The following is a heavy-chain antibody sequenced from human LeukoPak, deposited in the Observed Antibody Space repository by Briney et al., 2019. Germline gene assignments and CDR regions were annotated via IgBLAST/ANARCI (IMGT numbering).Heavy chain of an antibody. J-gene: IGHJ3*02. CDR3: AKDPDPLRI. Sequence: PGGSLRLSCAASGFTFSSYAMGWVRQAPGKGLEWVAFIRYAGSNKYYADSVKGRFTIYRDNSKNTLYLQMNSLRAEDTAVYYCAKDPDPLRIWGQGTMVTVSS. CDR2: IRYAGSNK. V-gene: IGHV3-30*02. CDR1: GFTFSSYA.